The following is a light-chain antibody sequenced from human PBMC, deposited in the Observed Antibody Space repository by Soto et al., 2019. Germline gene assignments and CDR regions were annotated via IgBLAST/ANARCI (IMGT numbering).Light chain of an antibody. V-gene: IGKV3-20*01. CDR2: GAS. CDR3: QHYVEMSPIT. CDR1: QSVSSR. Sequence: EIVMNHSPGTLSLSPGERATLSCRASQSVSSRLAWYQQKPGQAPRLLISGASSRATGIPDRFSGSGSGTDFTLTISRLEPEDFALYYCQHYVEMSPITFGQGTLLEIK. J-gene: IGKJ5*01.